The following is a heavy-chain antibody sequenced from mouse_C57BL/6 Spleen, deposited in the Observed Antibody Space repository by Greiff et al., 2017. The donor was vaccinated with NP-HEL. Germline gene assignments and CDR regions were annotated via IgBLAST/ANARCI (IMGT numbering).Heavy chain of an antibody. V-gene: IGHV1-69*01. CDR2: IDPSDSYT. J-gene: IGHJ1*03. D-gene: IGHD4-1*02. CDR1: GYTFTSYW. Sequence: QVQLQQPGAELVMPGASVKLSCKASGYTFTSYWMHWVKQRPGQGLEWIGEIDPSDSYTNYNEKFKSKATLTVDKSSSTAYMQLSSLTSEDSAVYYCARDSTGSYWYFDVWGTGTTVTVSS. CDR3: ARDSTGSYWYFDV.